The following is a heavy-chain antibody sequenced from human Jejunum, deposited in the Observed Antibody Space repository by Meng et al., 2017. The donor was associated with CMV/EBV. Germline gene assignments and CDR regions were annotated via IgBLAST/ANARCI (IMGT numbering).Heavy chain of an antibody. CDR3: ATADEYAIKY. J-gene: IGHJ4*02. V-gene: IGHV4-34*01. Sequence: QVHLQEWGAGLFKPSETLSLTCTLSGGSFSAYTWSWIRQAPGKGLEWIAEIDHLRRTNFNPSLKSRVSISRDTSRDQFSLRLNSVTAADTAVYYCATADEYAIKYWGQGTLVTVSS. CDR2: IDHLRRT. D-gene: IGHD5-12*01. CDR1: GGSFSAYT.